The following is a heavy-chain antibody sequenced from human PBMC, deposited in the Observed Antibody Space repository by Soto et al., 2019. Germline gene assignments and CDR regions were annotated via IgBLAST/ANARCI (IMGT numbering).Heavy chain of an antibody. CDR2: INHSGST. Sequence: PSETLSLTCTVSGDSISGSPYHWGWIRQPPGKGLEWIGEINHSGSTNYNPSLKSRVTISVDTSKNQFSLKLSSVTAADTAVYYCARGCYDYVWGSYRSNYYYGMDVWGQGTTVTVSS. CDR1: GDSISGSPYH. CDR3: ARGCYDYVWGSYRSNYYYGMDV. D-gene: IGHD3-16*02. J-gene: IGHJ6*02. V-gene: IGHV4-39*07.